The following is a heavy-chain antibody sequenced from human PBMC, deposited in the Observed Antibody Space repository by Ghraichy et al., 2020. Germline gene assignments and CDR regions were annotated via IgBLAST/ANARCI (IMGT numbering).Heavy chain of an antibody. CDR2: INQDGNEK. Sequence: GGSLRLSCAASGFSFISHWMTWVRQAPWKGLEWVANINQDGNEKYSVDSLKGRITISRENAKKSLYLQMNSLRAEDTAVYYCARQGSGWYGQHSDYWGQGTLVIVSS. J-gene: IGHJ4*02. D-gene: IGHD6-19*01. V-gene: IGHV3-7*03. CDR3: ARQGSGWYGQHSDY. CDR1: GFSFISHW.